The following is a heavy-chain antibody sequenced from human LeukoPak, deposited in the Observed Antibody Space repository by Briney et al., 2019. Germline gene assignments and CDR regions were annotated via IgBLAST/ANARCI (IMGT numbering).Heavy chain of an antibody. V-gene: IGHV1-69*13. CDR3: ARDNRRMVATASDY. J-gene: IGHJ4*02. D-gene: IGHD5-12*01. Sequence: SVKVSCKASGGTFSSYAISWVRQAPGQGLEWMGGIIPIFGTANYAQKFQGGVTITADESTSTAYMELSSLRTEDTAVYYCARDNRRMVATASDYWGQGTLVTVSS. CDR1: GGTFSSYA. CDR2: IIPIFGTA.